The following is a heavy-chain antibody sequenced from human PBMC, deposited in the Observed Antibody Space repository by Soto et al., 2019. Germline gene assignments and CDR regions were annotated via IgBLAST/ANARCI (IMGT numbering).Heavy chain of an antibody. CDR1: VYTFTSYG. CDR3: ARDAHCSSTSCYNWFDH. CDR2: ISAYNGNT. J-gene: IGHJ5*02. Sequence: GXSVEVSCKASVYTFTSYGISWVRRAPGQGLEWMGWISAYNGNTNYAQKLQGRVTMTTDTSTSTAYMELRSLRSDDTAVYYCARDAHCSSTSCYNWFDHWGQGTLVTVSS. V-gene: IGHV1-18*01. D-gene: IGHD2-2*01.